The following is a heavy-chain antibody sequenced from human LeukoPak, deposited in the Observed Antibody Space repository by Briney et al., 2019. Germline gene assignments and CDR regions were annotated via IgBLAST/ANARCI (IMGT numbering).Heavy chain of an antibody. CDR3: ARAPGTGWYNY. CDR2: IYYTGST. J-gene: IGHJ4*02. CDR1: DVPISSYF. Sequence: PSETLSLTCTVSDVPISSYFWGWIRQPPGKVLEWIGYIYYTGSTKYNPSLESRVTISVDSSKSQFSLKLTSVTAADTAIYYCARAPGTGWYNYWGRGILVTVSS. V-gene: IGHV4-59*01. D-gene: IGHD6-19*01.